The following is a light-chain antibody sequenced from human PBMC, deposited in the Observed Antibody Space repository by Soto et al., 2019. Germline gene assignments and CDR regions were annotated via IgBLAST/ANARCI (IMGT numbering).Light chain of an antibody. CDR1: SSDVGGYNY. V-gene: IGLV2-14*01. J-gene: IGLJ1*01. CDR2: DVS. Sequence: QSALTQPASVSGSPGQSITISCTGTSSDVGGYNYVSWYQQHPGKAPKLMIYDVSNRPSGVSNRFSGSKSGNTASLTISGRQADEEADDYCSSYTSSSTLLYVFGTGTKLTVL. CDR3: SSYTSSSTLLYV.